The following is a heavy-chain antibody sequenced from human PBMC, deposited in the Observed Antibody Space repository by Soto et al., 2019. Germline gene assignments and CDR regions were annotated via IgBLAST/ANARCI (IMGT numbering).Heavy chain of an antibody. Sequence: GGSLRLSCAASGFTFSSYDMHWVRQATGKGLEWVSAIGTAGDTYYPGSVKGRFTISRENAKNSLYLQMNSLRAEDTAVYYCARERGYSYGYSAFDIWGQGTMVTVSS. J-gene: IGHJ3*02. CDR2: IGTAGDT. CDR3: ARERGYSYGYSAFDI. D-gene: IGHD5-18*01. CDR1: GFTFSSYD. V-gene: IGHV3-13*01.